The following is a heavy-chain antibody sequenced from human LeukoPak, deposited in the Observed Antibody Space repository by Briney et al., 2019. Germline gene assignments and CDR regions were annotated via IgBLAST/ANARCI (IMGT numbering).Heavy chain of an antibody. D-gene: IGHD2-2*03. CDR1: GGSFSTHF. V-gene: IGHV4-34*01. J-gene: IGHJ4*02. CDR3: ARVLGIAVVAGATEDNYFDS. CDR2: INQSGDT. Sequence: SETLSLTCGVTGGSFSTHFWAWIRQSPARGLEWIGEINQSGDTDYNPSFKRRVKISIDVSRSQFSLTLTSVTAADTAMYYCARVLGIAVVAGATEDNYFDSWGRGALVTVPS.